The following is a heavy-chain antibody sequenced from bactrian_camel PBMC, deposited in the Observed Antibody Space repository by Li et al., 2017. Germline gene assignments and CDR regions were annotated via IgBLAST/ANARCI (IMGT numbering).Heavy chain of an antibody. CDR1: GFTFSSYY. J-gene: IGHJ4*01. CDR2: IRSDGSYT. CDR3: APDSSPQMGCY. V-gene: IGHV3-2*01. D-gene: IGHD3*01. Sequence: HVQLVESGGGLVQPGGSLRLSCAASGFTFSSYYINWVRQAPGKGLEWVSNIRSDGSYTYYADPVKGRFTISQNDAKNVVYLQMDNMKLDDTAMYYCAPDSSPQMGCYWTRGTQVTVS.